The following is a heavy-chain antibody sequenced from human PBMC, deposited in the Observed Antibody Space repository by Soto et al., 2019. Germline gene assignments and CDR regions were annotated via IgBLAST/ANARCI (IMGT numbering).Heavy chain of an antibody. Sequence: GGSLRLSCAASGFTFSSYGMHWVRQAPGKGLEWVAVISYDGSNKYYADSVKGRFTISRDNSKNTLYLQMNSLRAEDTAVYYCASEIYSIAVAGPPSYWGQGTLVTVSS. V-gene: IGHV3-30*03. CDR3: ASEIYSIAVAGPPSY. CDR1: GFTFSSYG. CDR2: ISYDGSNK. J-gene: IGHJ4*02. D-gene: IGHD6-19*01.